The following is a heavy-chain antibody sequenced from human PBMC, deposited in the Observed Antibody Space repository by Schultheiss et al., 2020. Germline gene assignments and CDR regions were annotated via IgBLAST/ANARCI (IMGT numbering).Heavy chain of an antibody. V-gene: IGHV3-33*01. Sequence: GGSLRLSCAASGFTFSSYGMHCVRQAPGKGLEWVAVIWYDGSNKYYADSVKGRFTISRDNSKNTLYLQMNSLRAEDTAVYYCARGRREVVVTATTYYYYYYGMDVWGQGTTVTVSS. CDR3: ARGRREVVVTATTYYYYYYGMDV. CDR2: IWYDGSNK. D-gene: IGHD2-21*02. J-gene: IGHJ6*02. CDR1: GFTFSSYG.